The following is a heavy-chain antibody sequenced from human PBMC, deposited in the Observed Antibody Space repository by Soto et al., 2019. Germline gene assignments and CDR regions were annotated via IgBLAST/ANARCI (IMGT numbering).Heavy chain of an antibody. J-gene: IGHJ4*02. V-gene: IGHV1-46*01. D-gene: IGHD2-21*01. CDR3: ASGACSGECYSDY. Sequence: QVHLVQSGAEVKKPGASVKISCKASGYTYTNYYMHWVRQAPGQGLEWMGIINLSSGSPSYAQRFQGRVIMTRDTSTTTVYMELSSLRSEDTGVYYCASGACSGECYSDYWGQGTLVTVSS. CDR2: INLSSGSP. CDR1: GYTYTNYY.